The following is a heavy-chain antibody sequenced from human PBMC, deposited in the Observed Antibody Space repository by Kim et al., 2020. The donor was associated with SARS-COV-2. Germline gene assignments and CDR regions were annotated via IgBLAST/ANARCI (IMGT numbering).Heavy chain of an antibody. J-gene: IGHJ6*02. CDR3: ARDSATYSYGMDV. D-gene: IGHD6-25*01. V-gene: IGHV3-33*01. Sequence: YHADSGKGRFTLSRDHSKNTLYLQMNSLRAEDTAVYYCARDSATYSYGMDVWGQGTTVTVSS.